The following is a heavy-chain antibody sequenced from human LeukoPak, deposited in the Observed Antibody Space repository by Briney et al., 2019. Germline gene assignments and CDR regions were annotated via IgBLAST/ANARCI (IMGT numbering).Heavy chain of an antibody. CDR1: GFTFSDYY. Sequence: GGSLRLSCAASGFTFSDYYMSWIRQAPGKGLEWVSSISSSSSYIYYADSVKGRFTISRDNAKNSLYLQMNSLRAEDTAVYYCARGKEQQLVSRYWGQGTLVTVSS. J-gene: IGHJ4*02. CDR3: ARGKEQQLVSRY. CDR2: ISSSSSYI. D-gene: IGHD6-13*01. V-gene: IGHV3-11*06.